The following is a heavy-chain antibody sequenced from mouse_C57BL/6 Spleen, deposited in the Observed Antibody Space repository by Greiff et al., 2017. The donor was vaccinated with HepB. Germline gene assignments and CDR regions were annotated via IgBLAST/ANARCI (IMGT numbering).Heavy chain of an antibody. CDR2: IWSGGST. Sequence: VQRVESGPGLVQPSQSLSITCTVSGFSLTSYGVHWVRQSPGKGLEWLGVIWSGGSTDYNAAFISRLSISKDNSKSQVFFKMNSLQADDTAIYYCARPQTTVVAHWYFDVWGTGTTVTVSS. V-gene: IGHV2-2*01. CDR1: GFSLTSYG. J-gene: IGHJ1*03. CDR3: ARPQTTVVAHWYFDV. D-gene: IGHD1-1*01.